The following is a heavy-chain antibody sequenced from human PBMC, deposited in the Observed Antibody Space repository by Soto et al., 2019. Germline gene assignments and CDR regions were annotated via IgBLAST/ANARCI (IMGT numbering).Heavy chain of an antibody. CDR1: GFTFSSYA. D-gene: IGHD3-16*02. V-gene: IGHV3-30-3*01. CDR3: ARTKYYDYVWGSYRSYYFDY. J-gene: IGHJ4*02. CDR2: ISYDGSNK. Sequence: GGSLRLSCAASGFTFSSYAMHWVRQAPGKGLEWVAVISYDGSNKYYADSVKGRFTISRDNSKNTLYLQMNSLRAEDTAVYYCARTKYYDYVWGSYRSYYFDYWGQGTLVTVSS.